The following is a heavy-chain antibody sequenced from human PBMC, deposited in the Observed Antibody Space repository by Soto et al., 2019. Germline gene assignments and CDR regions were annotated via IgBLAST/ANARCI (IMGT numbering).Heavy chain of an antibody. Sequence: GGSLRLSCAASGFTFITYAMSWVRQAPGKGLEWVSGISGSGGSTYYADSVKGQFTISRDNPKNTLYMQMNSLRAEDTAVYYCAKVREGLDYWGQGTLVTVSS. CDR1: GFTFITYA. CDR2: ISGSGGST. V-gene: IGHV3-23*01. J-gene: IGHJ4*02. CDR3: AKVREGLDY.